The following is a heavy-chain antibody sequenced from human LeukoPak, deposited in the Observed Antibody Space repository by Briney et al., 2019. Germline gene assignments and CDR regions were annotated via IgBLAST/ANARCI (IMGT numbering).Heavy chain of an antibody. Sequence: PGGSLRLPCAASGFTFCSYEMNWVRQAPGKGLEWISYTSSSGSTRYYADSVKGRFTVSRDNAKNSLYLQINTLRAEDTAVYYCARERIIVTTRAIDYWGQGTLVTVSS. V-gene: IGHV3-48*03. D-gene: IGHD5-12*01. J-gene: IGHJ4*02. CDR1: GFTFCSYE. CDR2: TSSSGSTR. CDR3: ARERIIVTTRAIDY.